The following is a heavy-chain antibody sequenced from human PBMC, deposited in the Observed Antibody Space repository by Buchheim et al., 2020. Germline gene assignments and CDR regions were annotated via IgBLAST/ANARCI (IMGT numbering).Heavy chain of an antibody. Sequence: EVQLLESGGGLVQPGGSLRLSCAASGFSFTSYSMTWVRQAPRKGLEWVANIKQDGSEKYYVDSVKGRFTISRDNARTSLYLQMNSLRAEDTAVYYCARGVYNFRSFYYYYGMDVWGQGTT. CDR3: ARGVYNFRSFYYYYGMDV. D-gene: IGHD5/OR15-5a*01. V-gene: IGHV3-7*01. CDR2: IKQDGSEK. J-gene: IGHJ6*02. CDR1: GFSFTSYS.